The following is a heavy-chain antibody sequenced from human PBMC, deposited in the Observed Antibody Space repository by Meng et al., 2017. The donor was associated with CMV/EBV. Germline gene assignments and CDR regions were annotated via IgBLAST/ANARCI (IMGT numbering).Heavy chain of an antibody. J-gene: IGHJ4*02. D-gene: IGHD5-12*01. Sequence: GESLKISCAASGFTFSSYWMHWVRQAPGKGLVWVSRINSDGSSTSYADSVKGRFTISRDNSKNTLYLQMNSLRAEDTAVYYCAKDGYSGYDYDYWGQGTLVTVSS. CDR2: INSDGSST. CDR3: AKDGYSGYDYDY. V-gene: IGHV3-74*01. CDR1: GFTFSSYW.